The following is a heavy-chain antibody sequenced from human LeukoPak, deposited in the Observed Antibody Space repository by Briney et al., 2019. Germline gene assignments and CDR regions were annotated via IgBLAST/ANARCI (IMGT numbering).Heavy chain of an antibody. Sequence: GGSLRLSCAASGFTFSSYAMSWVRQAPGKGLEWVSAFSASGSYTFYADSVKGRFTISRDNSKNTLYLQMNSLRAEDTAVYYCAKGGSRAPPAFDYWGQGTLVTVSS. D-gene: IGHD6-25*01. CDR1: GFTFSSYA. V-gene: IGHV3-23*01. CDR3: AKGGSRAPPAFDY. CDR2: FSASGSYT. J-gene: IGHJ4*02.